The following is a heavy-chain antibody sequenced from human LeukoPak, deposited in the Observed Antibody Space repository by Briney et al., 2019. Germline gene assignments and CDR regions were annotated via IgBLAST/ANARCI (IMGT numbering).Heavy chain of an antibody. CDR3: ATATPYSGTGSHYFDY. Sequence: GGSLRLSCAASGFTFSSKDMTWVRQAPGKGLEWVSALSRSAAHIYYAESVKGRFTISRDNSKNTLYLQLTSLRAEDTAVYYCATATPYSGTGSHYFDYWGQGVLVTVSS. D-gene: IGHD6-25*01. CDR1: GFTFSSKD. J-gene: IGHJ4*02. V-gene: IGHV3-23*01. CDR2: LSRSAAHI.